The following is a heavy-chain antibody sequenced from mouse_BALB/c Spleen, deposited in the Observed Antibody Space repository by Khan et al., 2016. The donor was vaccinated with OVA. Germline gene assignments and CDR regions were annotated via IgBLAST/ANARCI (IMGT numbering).Heavy chain of an antibody. CDR1: GYAFTNYL. CDR3: ARKNKVYYGNYYTMDY. Sequence: QVQLKESGAELVRPGTSVKVSCKASGYAFTNYLIEWIKQRPGQGLEWIGVINPGSGGTNYNEKFKGKATLTADKSSSTAYMQLSSLTSDDSAVYFCARKNKVYYGNYYTMDYWGQGTSVTVSS. CDR2: INPGSGGT. J-gene: IGHJ4*01. D-gene: IGHD2-1*01. V-gene: IGHV1-54*01.